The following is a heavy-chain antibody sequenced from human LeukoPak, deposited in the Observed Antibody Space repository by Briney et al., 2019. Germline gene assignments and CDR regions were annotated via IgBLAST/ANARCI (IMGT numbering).Heavy chain of an antibody. CDR2: IYYSGST. V-gene: IGHV4-39*01. CDR3: ASNWGGDEYYFDY. Sequence: SETLSLTCTVSGGSTSSDSYYWGWIRQPPGKGLEWIASIYYSGSTYYNPSLKSRVTISVDTSKNQFSLRLSSVTAADTAVYYCASNWGGDEYYFDYWGQGSLVTVSS. D-gene: IGHD7-27*01. CDR1: GGSTSSDSYY. J-gene: IGHJ4*02.